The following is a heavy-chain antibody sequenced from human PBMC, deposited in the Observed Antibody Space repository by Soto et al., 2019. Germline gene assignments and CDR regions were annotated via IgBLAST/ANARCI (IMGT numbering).Heavy chain of an antibody. CDR2: INSDGSST. Sequence: GGSLRLCCAASGFTFSSYWMHWVRQAPGKGLVWVSRINSDGSSTSYADSVKGRFTISRDNAKNTLYLQMNSLRAEDTAVYYCAREGDCGGDCYPTAFDYWGQGT. J-gene: IGHJ4*02. V-gene: IGHV3-74*01. CDR3: AREGDCGGDCYPTAFDY. CDR1: GFTFSSYW. D-gene: IGHD2-21*02.